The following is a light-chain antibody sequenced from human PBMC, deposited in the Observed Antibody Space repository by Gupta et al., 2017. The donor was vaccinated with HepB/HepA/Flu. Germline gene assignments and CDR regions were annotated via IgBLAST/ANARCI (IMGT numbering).Light chain of an antibody. CDR3: SSYTGSSTWV. V-gene: IGLV2-14*03. CDR1: SSDVGGYNY. Sequence: QSALTQPASVSGSPGQSITISCHGTSSDVGGYNYVSWYQQHPGKAPKLMIYDVSNRPSGVSNRFSGSKSGNTASLTISGLQAEDEADYYCSSYTGSSTWVFGGGTKLTVL. J-gene: IGLJ3*02. CDR2: DVS.